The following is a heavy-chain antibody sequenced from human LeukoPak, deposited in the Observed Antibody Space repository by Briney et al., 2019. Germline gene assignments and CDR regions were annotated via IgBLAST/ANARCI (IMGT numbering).Heavy chain of an antibody. J-gene: IGHJ6*02. V-gene: IGHV4-31*03. D-gene: IGHD3-9*01. CDR2: IYHNGFT. CDR1: GASISTDGYY. CDR3: ARRYFDWLLYNGGYYDYYYGMDV. Sequence: SQTLSLTCNVSGASISTDGYYWSWIRQHPGKGLEWIGYIYHNGFTYDNPSLKSRLAISVDTSKNQFSLKLSSVTVADTAVYYCARRYFDWLLYNGGYYDYYYGMDVWGQGTTVTVSS.